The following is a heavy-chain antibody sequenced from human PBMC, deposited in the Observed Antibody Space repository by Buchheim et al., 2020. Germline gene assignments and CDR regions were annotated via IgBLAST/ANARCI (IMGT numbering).Heavy chain of an antibody. CDR3: ARVLRGWLRSGGLDY. CDR1: GGSFSGYY. J-gene: IGHJ4*02. Sequence: QVQLQQWGAGLLKPSETLSLTCAVYGGSFSGYYWSWIRQPPGKGLEWIGEINHSGSTNYNPSLKSRVTISVDTSKNQFSLKLSSVTAADTAVYYCARVLRGWLRSGGLDYWGQGTL. D-gene: IGHD5-12*01. V-gene: IGHV4-34*01. CDR2: INHSGST.